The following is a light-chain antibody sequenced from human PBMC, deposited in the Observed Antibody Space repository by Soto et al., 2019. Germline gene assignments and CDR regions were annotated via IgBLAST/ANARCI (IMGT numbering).Light chain of an antibody. V-gene: IGKV3-20*01. CDR3: QQYGDMWT. Sequence: EIVLTQSPGTLSLSPGERATLNCRASQSVRSSDLAWYQQQPGQAPRLLIHGASRRATGIPDRFSGSGSGTDFTLTINRLEPEDCAVYFCQQYGDMWTFGQGTKVEIK. CDR2: GAS. J-gene: IGKJ1*01. CDR1: QSVRSSD.